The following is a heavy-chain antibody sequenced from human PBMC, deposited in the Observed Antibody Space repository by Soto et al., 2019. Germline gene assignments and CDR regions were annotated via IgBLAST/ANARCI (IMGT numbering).Heavy chain of an antibody. J-gene: IGHJ6*03. CDR1: GFTFDDYA. D-gene: IGHD2-15*01. CDR2: ISWNSGSI. CDR3: ATDSVDCSGGSRYSGRVYYYYMDV. Sequence: EVQLVESGGGLVQPGRSLRLSCAASGFTFDDYAMHWVRQAPGKGLEWVSGISWNSGSIGYADSVKGRFTISRDNAKNSLYLQMNSLRAYDPALYYCATDSVDCSGGSRYSGRVYYYYMDVWGNGTTVAVSS. V-gene: IGHV3-9*01.